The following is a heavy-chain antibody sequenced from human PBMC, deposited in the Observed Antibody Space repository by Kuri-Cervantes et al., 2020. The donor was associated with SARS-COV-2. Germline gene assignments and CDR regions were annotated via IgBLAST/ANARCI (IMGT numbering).Heavy chain of an antibody. Sequence: SETLSLTCTVSGGSISGQYCNWIRQSAGKGLEWIGRIYYSGSTNYNPSLKGRFTMSVETSQNEFSLRLSSVTAADTAVYYCARQMMSSITIFGVVITRSWFDPWGQGTLVTGSS. CDR3: ARQMMSSITIFGVVITRSWFDP. CDR2: IYYSGST. D-gene: IGHD3-3*01. CDR1: GGSISGQY. J-gene: IGHJ5*02. V-gene: IGHV4-4*07.